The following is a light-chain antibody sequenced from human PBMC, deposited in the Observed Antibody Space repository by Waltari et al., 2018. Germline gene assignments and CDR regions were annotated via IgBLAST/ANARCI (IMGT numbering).Light chain of an antibody. CDR1: QSLLHSNGNTY. Sequence: DIVMTQTPLSLPVTPGEPASISCRSSQSLLHSNGNTYFYWYLQKPGQPPRLLIYRISNRFYGVPDRFSGSGSGIDFTLKISRVEAEDVGVYYCMQALQSPWTFGQGTKVEIK. CDR2: RIS. J-gene: IGKJ1*01. CDR3: MQALQSPWT. V-gene: IGKV2-29*02.